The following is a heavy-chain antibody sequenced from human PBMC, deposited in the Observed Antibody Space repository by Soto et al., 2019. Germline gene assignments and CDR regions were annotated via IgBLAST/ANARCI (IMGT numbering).Heavy chain of an antibody. D-gene: IGHD6-13*01. CDR3: ARSQGRAAAGRTDAFDI. CDR1: GFTFSSYS. J-gene: IGHJ3*02. CDR2: ISSSSSYI. V-gene: IGHV3-21*01. Sequence: EVQLVESGGGLVKPGGSLRLSCAASGFTFSSYSMNWVRQAPGKGLEWVSSISSSSSYIYYADSVKGRFTISRDNAKNSLYLQMNSLRAEDTAVYYCARSQGRAAAGRTDAFDIWGQGTMVTVSS.